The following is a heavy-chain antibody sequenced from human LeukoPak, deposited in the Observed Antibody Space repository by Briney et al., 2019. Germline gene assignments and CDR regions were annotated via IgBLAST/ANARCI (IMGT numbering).Heavy chain of an antibody. V-gene: IGHV3-9*01. CDR1: GFTFDDYA. Sequence: GGSLRLSCAASGFTFDDYAMHWVRQAPGKGLEWVSGISWNSGSIGYADSVKGRFTISRDNAKNSLYLQMNSLRAEDTALYYCAKEGVDPWGQGTLVTVSS. CDR3: AKEGVDP. CDR2: ISWNSGSI. J-gene: IGHJ5*02.